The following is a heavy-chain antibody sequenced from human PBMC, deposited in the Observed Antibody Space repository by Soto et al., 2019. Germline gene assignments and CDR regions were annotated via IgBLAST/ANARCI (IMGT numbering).Heavy chain of an antibody. D-gene: IGHD6-6*01. V-gene: IGHV4-59*01. CDR1: GGSIRTYY. J-gene: IGHJ6*02. CDR3: ARDRAEGSSSTPAGGMDV. CDR2: IHYRGVT. Sequence: SETLSLTCSVSGGSIRTYYWNWIRQPPGGGLEWIAYIHYRGVTNYSPSLRGRVSISIDRSNNEFSLKVSSVTAADTAVYYCARDRAEGSSSTPAGGMDVWGPGTTVTVSS.